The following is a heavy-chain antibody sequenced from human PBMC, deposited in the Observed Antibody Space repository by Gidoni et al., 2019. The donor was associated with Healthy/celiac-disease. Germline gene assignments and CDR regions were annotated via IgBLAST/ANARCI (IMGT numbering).Heavy chain of an antibody. J-gene: IGHJ6*02. CDR3: TRPGPYCSSTSCYRGGAPITGMDV. Sequence: EVQLVESGGGLVQPGGSLKLSCAASGFTVSGSAMHWVRQDSGKGLEWVGRIRSKANSSATAYAASVKGMFTISRDDSKNTAYLQMNSLKTEDTAVYYCTRPGPYCSSTSCYRGGAPITGMDVWGQGTTVTVSS. CDR1: GFTVSGSA. D-gene: IGHD2-2*02. V-gene: IGHV3-73*02. CDR2: IRSKANSSAT.